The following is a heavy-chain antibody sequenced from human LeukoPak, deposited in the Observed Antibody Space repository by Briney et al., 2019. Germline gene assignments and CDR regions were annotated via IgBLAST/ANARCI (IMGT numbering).Heavy chain of an antibody. CDR2: IKQDGSER. CDR1: GFTFSTYA. D-gene: IGHD5-18*01. CDR3: ARGGTRGYSPVDY. Sequence: GGSLRLSCAASGFTFSTYAMTWVRQAPGKGLEWVANIKQDGSERNYVDSVKGRSTISRDNAKNSLFLQMNSLRVEDTAVYYCARGGTRGYSPVDYWGQGILVTVSS. J-gene: IGHJ4*02. V-gene: IGHV3-7*03.